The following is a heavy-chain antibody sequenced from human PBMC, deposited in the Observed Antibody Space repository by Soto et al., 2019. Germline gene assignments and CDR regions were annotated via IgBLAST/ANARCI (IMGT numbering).Heavy chain of an antibody. CDR2: ISAYNGNT. V-gene: IGHV1-18*01. CDR3: ARGGWTMVRGVTPNAFDI. D-gene: IGHD3-10*01. J-gene: IGHJ3*02. Sequence: GASVKVSCKASGYTFTSYGISWVRQAPGQGLEWMGWISAYNGNTNYAQKLQGRVTMTTDTSTSTAYMEPRSLRSDDTAVYYCARGGWTMVRGVTPNAFDIWGQGAMVTVSS. CDR1: GYTFTSYG.